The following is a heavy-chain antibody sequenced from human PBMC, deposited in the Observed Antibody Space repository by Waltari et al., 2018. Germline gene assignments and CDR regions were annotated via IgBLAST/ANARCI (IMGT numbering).Heavy chain of an antibody. Sequence: QVQLQELGAGLVKPSQTLSLTCTVSGGSISSGSYYWSWIRQPAGKGLEWIGYIYTSGSTNYNPSLKSRVTISVDTSKNQFSLKLSSVTAADTAVYYCARDLRSYYGSGSPSGMDVWGQGTTVTVSS. J-gene: IGHJ6*02. V-gene: IGHV4-61*09. D-gene: IGHD3-10*01. CDR2: IYTSGST. CDR3: ARDLRSYYGSGSPSGMDV. CDR1: GGSISSGSYY.